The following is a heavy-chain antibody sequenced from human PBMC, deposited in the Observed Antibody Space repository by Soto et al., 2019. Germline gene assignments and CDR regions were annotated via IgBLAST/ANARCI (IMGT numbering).Heavy chain of an antibody. CDR2: IYHSGST. Sequence: QVQLQESGPGLVKPSGTLSLTCAVSSGSISSSNWWSWVRQPPGKGLEWIGEIYHSGSTNYNPSLTSRVTISGDKSENLFSLKLSSVTAADTAVYYCARDRGQYSGYDGAFKGNYYYYMDVWGKGTTVTVSS. D-gene: IGHD5-12*01. V-gene: IGHV4-4*02. CDR1: SGSISSSNW. J-gene: IGHJ6*03. CDR3: ARDRGQYSGYDGAFKGNYYYYMDV.